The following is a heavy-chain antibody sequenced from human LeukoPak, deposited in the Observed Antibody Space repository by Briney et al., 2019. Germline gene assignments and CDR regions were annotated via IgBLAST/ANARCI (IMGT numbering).Heavy chain of an antibody. D-gene: IGHD6-19*01. Sequence: GGSLRLSCVASGFTFNNYAMHWVRQAPGKGLEWVALISYDGSNKYYADSVKGRFTISRDNSKNTLYLQMNSLRAEDTAVYYCARDRDSSGWLNWGQGTLVTVSS. CDR2: ISYDGSNK. V-gene: IGHV3-30-3*01. CDR1: GFTFNNYA. J-gene: IGHJ4*02. CDR3: ARDRDSSGWLN.